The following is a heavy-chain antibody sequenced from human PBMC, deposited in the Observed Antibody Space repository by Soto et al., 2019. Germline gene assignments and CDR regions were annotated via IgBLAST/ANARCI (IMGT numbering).Heavy chain of an antibody. V-gene: IGHV4-59*01. CDR3: VIVWRGSRSTLSRF. CDR2: IYYSGDT. D-gene: IGHD6-19*01. CDR1: GGFPRPYY. Sequence: EKFPHTCSVSGGFPRPYYGIWIRQPPGKELEWIGYIYYSGDTNYSPSLKSRVTMSVDLSKNQFSLNLNSVTAADTAVYYCVIVWRGSRSTLSRFWG. J-gene: IGHJ6*01.